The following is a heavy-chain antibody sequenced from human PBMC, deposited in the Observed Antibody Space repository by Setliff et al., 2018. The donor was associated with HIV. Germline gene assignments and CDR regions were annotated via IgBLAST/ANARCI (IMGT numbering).Heavy chain of an antibody. J-gene: IGHJ2*01. Sequence: KASETLSLTCTVSGDPISTYYWSWVRKPPGKGLEWIGYVYYSGSTSYSPSLRGRVTMSVDPSKNQFSLKLSSVTAADTGTYFCAHGRIAAADPGYFDLWGRGTLVTVSS. CDR1: GDPISTYY. CDR2: VYYSGST. V-gene: IGHV4-59*12. D-gene: IGHD6-13*01. CDR3: AHGRIAAADPGYFDL.